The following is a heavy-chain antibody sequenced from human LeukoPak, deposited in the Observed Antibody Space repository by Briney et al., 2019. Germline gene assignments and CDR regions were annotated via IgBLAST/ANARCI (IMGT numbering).Heavy chain of an antibody. V-gene: IGHV1-18*01. CDR2: ISAYNGNT. CDR1: GYTFTSYG. CDR3: ARDFYDSSGYYSPLPFDY. J-gene: IGHJ4*02. D-gene: IGHD3-22*01. Sequence: ASVKVSCKASGYTFTSYGISWVRQAPGQGLEWMGWISAYNGNTNYAQKLQGRVTMTTDASTSTAYMELRSLRSDDTAVYYCARDFYDSSGYYSPLPFDYWGQGTLVTVSS.